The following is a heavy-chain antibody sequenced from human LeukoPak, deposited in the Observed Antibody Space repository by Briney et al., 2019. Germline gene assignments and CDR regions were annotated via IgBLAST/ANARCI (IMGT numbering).Heavy chain of an antibody. CDR2: ISSSSSTI. CDR1: GFTFSSYG. CDR3: ARALYDYVWGSYRY. Sequence: PGGSLRLSCSASGFTFSSYGMHWVRQAPGKGLEWVSYISSSSSTIYYADSVKGRFTISRDNAKNSLYLQMNSLRAEDTAVYYCARALYDYVWGSYRYWGQGTLVTVSS. D-gene: IGHD3-16*02. V-gene: IGHV3-48*04. J-gene: IGHJ4*02.